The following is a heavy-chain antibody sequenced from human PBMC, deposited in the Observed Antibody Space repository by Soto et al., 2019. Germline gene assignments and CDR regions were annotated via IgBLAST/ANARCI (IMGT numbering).Heavy chain of an antibody. Sequence: EVQLLESGGGLVQPGGSLRLSCAASGFTFSSYAMSWVRQAPGKGLEWVSAISGSGGSTYYADSVEGRFTISRDNSKNTLYLPMNSLRAEDTAVYYCAKDLGVELTGFDYWGQGTLVTVSS. CDR3: AKDLGVELTGFDY. D-gene: IGHD1-7*01. CDR2: ISGSGGST. V-gene: IGHV3-23*01. CDR1: GFTFSSYA. J-gene: IGHJ4*02.